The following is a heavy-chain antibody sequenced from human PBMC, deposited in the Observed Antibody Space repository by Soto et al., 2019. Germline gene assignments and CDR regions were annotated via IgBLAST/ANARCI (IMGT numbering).Heavy chain of an antibody. J-gene: IGHJ4*02. V-gene: IGHV1-8*01. Sequence: ASVKVSCKASGYTFTSYDINWVRQATGQGLEWMGWMNPNSGNTGYAQKFQGRVTMTRNTSISTAYMELSSLRSEDTAVYYCARGLDTMVRGVIITPFDYWGQGTLVTVSS. CDR1: GYTFTSYD. CDR3: ARGLDTMVRGVIITPFDY. D-gene: IGHD3-10*01. CDR2: MNPNSGNT.